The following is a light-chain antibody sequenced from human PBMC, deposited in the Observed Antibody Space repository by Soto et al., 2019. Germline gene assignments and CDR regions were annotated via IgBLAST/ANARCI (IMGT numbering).Light chain of an antibody. CDR1: SSDVGGYVY. V-gene: IGLV2-8*01. CDR2: EVN. J-gene: IGLJ2*01. Sequence: QSVLTQPPSASGSPGQSVTISYTGTSSDVGGYVYVSWYQQYPGKAPKLMIYEVNKRASGVPDRFSGSKSGNTASLTVSGLQAEDEADYYCSSYAGTNIDVVFGGGTQLTVL. CDR3: SSYAGTNIDVV.